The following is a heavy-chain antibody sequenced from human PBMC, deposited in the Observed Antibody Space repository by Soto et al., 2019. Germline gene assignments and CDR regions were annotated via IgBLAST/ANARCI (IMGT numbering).Heavy chain of an antibody. J-gene: IGHJ4*02. CDR1: GYTLNEVA. CDR3: TTCHGDYNFDY. V-gene: IGHV1-24*01. D-gene: IGHD4-17*01. CDR2: FDPDEAET. Sequence: GASVKVSCKVSGYTLNEVAMHWVRQAPGKGLEWLGGFDPDEAETIYAQHFQGRVTMTEDTSTDTVYMELSSLRSEDTALYFCTTCHGDYNFDYWGQGTLVTVSS.